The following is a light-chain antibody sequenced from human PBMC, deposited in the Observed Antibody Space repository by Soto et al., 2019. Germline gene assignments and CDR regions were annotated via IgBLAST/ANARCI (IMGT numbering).Light chain of an antibody. CDR2: GAS. J-gene: IGKJ2*01. CDR3: LQYDNSPLYT. CDR1: QSVSSSS. V-gene: IGKV3-20*01. Sequence: EIVLTQSPGTLSLSPGERATLSCRASQSVSSSSLAWYQQKPGQAPSLLIYGASRRATGIPDRFSGSGSGTDCSLTISRLQPEDFAVYYCLQYDNSPLYTFGQGTKLEIK.